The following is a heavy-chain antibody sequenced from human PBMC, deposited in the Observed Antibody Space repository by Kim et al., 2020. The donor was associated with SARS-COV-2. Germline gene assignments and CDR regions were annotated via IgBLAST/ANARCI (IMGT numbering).Heavy chain of an antibody. CDR1: GFTFSSYA. V-gene: IGHV3-23*01. Sequence: GGSLRLSCAASGFTFSSYAMSWVRQAPGKGLEWVSAISGSGGSTYYADSVKGRFTISRDNSKNTLYLQMNSLRAEDTAVYYCAKDREGRFLEGYSDYWGQGTLVTVSS. CDR3: AKDREGRFLEGYSDY. D-gene: IGHD3-3*01. CDR2: ISGSGGST. J-gene: IGHJ4*02.